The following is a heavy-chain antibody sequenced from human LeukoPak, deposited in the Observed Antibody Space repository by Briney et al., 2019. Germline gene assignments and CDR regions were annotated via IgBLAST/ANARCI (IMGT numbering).Heavy chain of an antibody. V-gene: IGHV3-23*01. D-gene: IGHD5-18*01. Sequence: GGSLRLSCAVSGFTFRSYAVIWVRQAPGKGLEWVSAISGSGDTTYYADSVKGRFTISRDNSKNTLYLQMNNLRAEDTAVYYCAKCGQSYCYSRVDYWGQGTLVTVSS. CDR2: ISGSGDTT. J-gene: IGHJ4*02. CDR3: AKCGQSYCYSRVDY. CDR1: GFTFRSYA.